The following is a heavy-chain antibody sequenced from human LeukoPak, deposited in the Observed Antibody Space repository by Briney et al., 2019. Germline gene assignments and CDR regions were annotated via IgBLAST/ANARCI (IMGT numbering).Heavy chain of an antibody. V-gene: IGHV4-61*05. CDR2: IYYSGST. Sequence: SETLSLTCTVSGGSISSTIYYWGWIRQPPGKGLEWIGYIYYSGSTNYNPSLKSRVTISLDTSKNQFSLKLSSVTTADTAVYYCARSVVTLYWYFDLWGRGTLVTVSS. D-gene: IGHD4-23*01. J-gene: IGHJ2*01. CDR1: GGSISSTIYY. CDR3: ARSVVTLYWYFDL.